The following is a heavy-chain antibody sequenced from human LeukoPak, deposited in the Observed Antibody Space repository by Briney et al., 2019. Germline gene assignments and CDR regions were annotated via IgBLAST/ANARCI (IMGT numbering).Heavy chain of an antibody. CDR3: ARGGLSTYYYDSSGYYYFDY. J-gene: IGHJ4*02. D-gene: IGHD3-22*01. CDR2: IYTSGST. CDR1: GGSISSYY. V-gene: IGHV4-4*07. Sequence: PSETLSPTCTVSGGSISSYYWSWIRQPAGKGLEWIGRIYTSGSTNYNPSLKSRVTISVDTSKNQFSLKLSSVTAADTAVYYCARGGLSTYYYDSSGYYYFDYWGQGTLVTVSS.